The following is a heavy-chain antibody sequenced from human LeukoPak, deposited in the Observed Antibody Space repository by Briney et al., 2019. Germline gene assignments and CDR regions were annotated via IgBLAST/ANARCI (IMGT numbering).Heavy chain of an antibody. CDR2: IWYDGSNK. CDR1: GFTFSSYG. CDR3: AKDGATMGYYFDY. Sequence: GRSLRLSCAASGFTFSSYGMHWVRQAPGKGLEWVAVIWYDGSNKYYADSVKGRFTISRDNSKNTLYLQMNSLRTEDTAVYYCAKDGATMGYYFDYWGQGTLVTVSS. V-gene: IGHV3-33*06. D-gene: IGHD5-12*01. J-gene: IGHJ4*02.